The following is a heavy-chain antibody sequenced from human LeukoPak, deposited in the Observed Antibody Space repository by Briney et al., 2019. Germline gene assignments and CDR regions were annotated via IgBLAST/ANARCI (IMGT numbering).Heavy chain of an antibody. Sequence: ASVKVSCKASGYTFTSYYMHWVRQAPGQGLEWMGIINPSGGSTSYAQKFQGRVTMTRDTSTSTVYMELSSLRSEDTAVYYCARDSPVIAAAGTRNAFDIWGQGTMVTVSS. CDR1: GYTFTSYY. D-gene: IGHD6-13*01. J-gene: IGHJ3*02. V-gene: IGHV1-46*01. CDR2: INPSGGST. CDR3: ARDSPVIAAAGTRNAFDI.